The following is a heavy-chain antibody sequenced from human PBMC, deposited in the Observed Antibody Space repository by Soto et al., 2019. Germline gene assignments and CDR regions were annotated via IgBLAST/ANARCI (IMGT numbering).Heavy chain of an antibody. J-gene: IGHJ6*02. Sequence: GGSLRLSCAASGFTFSSYSMSWVRQAPGKGLEWVSAISGSGGSTYYADSVKGRFTISRDNSKNTLYLQMNSLRAEDTAVYYCAKDQAQLPYYYYGMYVWGQGTTVTVSS. CDR2: ISGSGGST. V-gene: IGHV3-23*01. D-gene: IGHD2-2*01. CDR1: GFTFSSYS. CDR3: AKDQAQLPYYYYGMYV.